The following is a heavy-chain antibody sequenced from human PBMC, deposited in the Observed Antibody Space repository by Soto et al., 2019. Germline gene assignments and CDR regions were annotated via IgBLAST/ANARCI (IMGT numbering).Heavy chain of an antibody. CDR2: IRSKAYGGTT. J-gene: IGHJ4*02. CDR1: GFTFGDYA. CDR3: TRDPRYCSGGSCHYYFDY. V-gene: IGHV3-49*03. D-gene: IGHD2-15*01. Sequence: GGSLRLPCTASGFTFGDYAMSWFRQAPGKGLEWVGFIRSKAYGGTTEYAASVKGRFTISRDDSKSIAYLQMNSLKTEDTAVYYCTRDPRYCSGGSCHYYFDYWGQGTLVTVSS.